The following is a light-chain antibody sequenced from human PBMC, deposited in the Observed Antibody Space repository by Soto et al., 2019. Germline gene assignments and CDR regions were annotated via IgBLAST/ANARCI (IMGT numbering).Light chain of an antibody. CDR2: EGS. CDR1: SSDVGSYNL. J-gene: IGLJ2*01. CDR3: CSYAGSSTVA. V-gene: IGLV2-23*01. Sequence: QSALTQPASVSGSPGQSITISCTGTSSDVGSYNLVSWYQQHPGKAPQLMIYEGSKRPSGVSNRFSGSKSGNTASLTISGLQAEDEADYYCCSYAGSSTVAFGGGTKVTVL.